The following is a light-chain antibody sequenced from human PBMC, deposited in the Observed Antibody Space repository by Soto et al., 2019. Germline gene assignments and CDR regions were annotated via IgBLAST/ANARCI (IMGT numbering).Light chain of an antibody. Sequence: DIQMTQSPSSLSASVGDRVTITCRPSQSISTYLNWYQQKQGKAPKLLIYAASTLQSGVPSRFSGSGSGTDFTLTINNLQLEDFAIYYCQQSHSPPQTFGQGTKVEIK. CDR1: QSISTY. V-gene: IGKV1-39*01. J-gene: IGKJ1*01. CDR3: QQSHSPPQT. CDR2: AAS.